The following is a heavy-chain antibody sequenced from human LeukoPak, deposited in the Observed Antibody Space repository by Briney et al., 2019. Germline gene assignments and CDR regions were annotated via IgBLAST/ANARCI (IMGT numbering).Heavy chain of an antibody. J-gene: IGHJ4*02. V-gene: IGHV1-18*01. CDR3: AREGHYDFWSSPGAFDY. CDR1: GYTFTSYG. CDR2: ISAYNGNT. D-gene: IGHD3-3*01. Sequence: ASVKVSCKASGYTFTSYGISWVRQAPGQGLEWMGWISAYNGNTNYAQKLQGRVTMSTDTSTSTAYMELRSLRSDDTAVYYCAREGHYDFWSSPGAFDYWGQGTLVTVSS.